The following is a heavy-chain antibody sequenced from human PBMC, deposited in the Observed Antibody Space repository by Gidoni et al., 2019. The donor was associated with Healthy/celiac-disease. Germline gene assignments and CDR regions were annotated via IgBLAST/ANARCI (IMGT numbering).Heavy chain of an antibody. D-gene: IGHD3-22*01. CDR1: GGAISSRSYY. Sequence: QLQLQESGPGLLKPSDTPSLTCTVSGGAISSRSYYGGWIRPPPGKWLEWIGSIYSSGSTYYTPSVKSRVTIAVATSKNQFSLKLSSVTAADTDVYYCARGNRYYDSSGYPDYWGQGTLVTVSS. CDR2: IYSSGST. V-gene: IGHV4-39*07. J-gene: IGHJ4*02. CDR3: ARGNRYYDSSGYPDY.